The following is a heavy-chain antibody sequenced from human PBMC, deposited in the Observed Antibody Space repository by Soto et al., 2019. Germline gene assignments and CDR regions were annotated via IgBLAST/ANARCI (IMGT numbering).Heavy chain of an antibody. CDR2: ISDRGGST. CDR1: GFTFSNYA. V-gene: IGHV3-23*01. J-gene: IGHJ4*02. D-gene: IGHD3-10*01. Sequence: QPGGSLRLSCAASGFTFSNYAMTWVRQAPGKGLEWVSTISDRGGSTFYADSVKGRFTTSRDNSKNTVHLQINSPRAEVTAVYYCAKGGLISGVGYFDYWGQGTMVTVSS. CDR3: AKGGLISGVGYFDY.